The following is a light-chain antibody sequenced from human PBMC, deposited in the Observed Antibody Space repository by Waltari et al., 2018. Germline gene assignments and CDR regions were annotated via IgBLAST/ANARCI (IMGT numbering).Light chain of an antibody. CDR2: EVN. Sequence: HSALTQPASVSGSPGQSITISCTGSDNDVGRYKLVSWYQHHPAKAPKPSIYEVNRGPSGVSNRVSGSTSGHTASLTISGLQIEDEADYHCCSYAGSDTFHYVFGSGTQVTVL. J-gene: IGLJ1*01. CDR1: DNDVGRYKL. V-gene: IGLV2-23*02. CDR3: CSYAGSDTFHYV.